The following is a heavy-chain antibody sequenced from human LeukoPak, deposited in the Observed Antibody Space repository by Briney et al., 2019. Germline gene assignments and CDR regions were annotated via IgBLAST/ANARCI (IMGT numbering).Heavy chain of an antibody. CDR3: ARAPPDIVVVPAAIGRGKTSRYYYYMDV. J-gene: IGHJ6*03. D-gene: IGHD2-2*01. Sequence: SETLSLTCTVSGGSISSHYWSWIRQPPGKGLEWIGYIYYSGSTNYNPSLKRRVTISVDTSKNQFSLKLRSVTAADTAVYYCARAPPDIVVVPAAIGRGKTSRYYYYMDVWGKGTTVTVSS. V-gene: IGHV4-59*11. CDR1: GGSISSHY. CDR2: IYYSGST.